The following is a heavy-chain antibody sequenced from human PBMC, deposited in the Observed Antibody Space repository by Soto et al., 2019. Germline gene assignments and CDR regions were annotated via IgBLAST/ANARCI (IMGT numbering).Heavy chain of an antibody. CDR1: GFTFSSYG. J-gene: IGHJ6*03. CDR3: ARDYDFWSGYYPTANYYMDV. D-gene: IGHD3-3*01. Sequence: GGSLRLSCEASGFTFSSYGMHWVRQAPGKGQEWVSYITSNSSNIYYADSVKGRFTIPRDNAKNSLYLQMNSLRAEDTAVYYSARDYDFWSGYYPTANYYMDVWGKGTTVTV. V-gene: IGHV3-48*01. CDR2: ITSNSSNI.